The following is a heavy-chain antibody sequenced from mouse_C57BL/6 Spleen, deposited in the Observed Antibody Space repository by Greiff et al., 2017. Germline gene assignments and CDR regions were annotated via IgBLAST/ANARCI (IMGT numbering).Heavy chain of an antibody. Sequence: VQLQPSGAELAKPGASVKLSCKASGYTFTSYWMHWVKQRPGQGLEWIGNINPSSGYTKYNQKFKDKATLTAVKSSSTAYMQLGRRTYEGSAVYYCTSSYFDYWGQGTTLTVSS. CDR1: GYTFTSYW. J-gene: IGHJ2*01. V-gene: IGHV1-7*01. CDR3: TSSYFDY. CDR2: INPSSGYT.